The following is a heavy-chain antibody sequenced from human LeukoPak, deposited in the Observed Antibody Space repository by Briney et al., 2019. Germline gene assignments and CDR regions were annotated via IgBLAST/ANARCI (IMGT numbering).Heavy chain of an antibody. J-gene: IGHJ3*02. V-gene: IGHV4-39*07. CDR3: AVLPRAYDYVWGSYRSGAFDI. D-gene: IGHD3-16*02. CDR1: GGSISSSSYY. Sequence: SKTLSLTCTVSGGSISSSSYYWGWIRQPPGTGLEWIGSIYYSGSTYYNPSLKSRVTISVDTSKNQFSLKLSSVTAADTAVYYCAVLPRAYDYVWGSYRSGAFDIWGQGTMVTVSS. CDR2: IYYSGST.